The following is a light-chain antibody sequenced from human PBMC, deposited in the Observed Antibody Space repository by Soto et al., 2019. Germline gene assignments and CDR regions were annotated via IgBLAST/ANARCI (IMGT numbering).Light chain of an antibody. CDR3: QSPDTSLSGSEI. CDR1: SSNIGAGYN. CDR2: GTT. Sequence: QAVVTQPPSVSGAPGQWVTISCTGSSSNIGAGYNVHWYQHLPGTAPKLLIFGTTNRPSGVPDRFSGSKSGSSAFLAITGLQAEDEADYYCQSPDTSLSGSEIFGGGTKATVL. V-gene: IGLV1-40*01. J-gene: IGLJ2*01.